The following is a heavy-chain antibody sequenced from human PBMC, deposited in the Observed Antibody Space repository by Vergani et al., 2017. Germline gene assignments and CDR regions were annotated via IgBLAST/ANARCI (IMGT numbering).Heavy chain of an antibody. CDR3: ARERSRLFGVVVHDAFDI. V-gene: IGHV1-69*01. CDR2: IIPLFGTV. CDR1: GGSFRSYV. D-gene: IGHD3-3*01. Sequence: QVQLVQSGAEVKKPGSSVKVSCKASGGSFRSYVFNWVRQAPGQRLEWMGGIIPLFGTVNYAQKFQGRVTITADESTSTAYMELSRLRSNDTAVYYCARERSRLFGVVVHDAFDIWGQGTMVTVSS. J-gene: IGHJ3*02.